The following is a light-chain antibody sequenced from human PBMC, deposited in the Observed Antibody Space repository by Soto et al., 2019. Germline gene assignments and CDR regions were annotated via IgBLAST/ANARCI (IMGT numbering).Light chain of an antibody. CDR2: GAS. Sequence: ILMTQSPDTLSVSLGQRVTLSCRASQSVDNYLAWYQQIPGQSPRLLIYGASTRATGVPARFSGSGSGTDFTLTISSLQPEDFAVYFCHQDFNLPGTFGQGTKVDIK. J-gene: IGKJ1*01. CDR1: QSVDNY. V-gene: IGKV3-15*01. CDR3: HQDFNLPGT.